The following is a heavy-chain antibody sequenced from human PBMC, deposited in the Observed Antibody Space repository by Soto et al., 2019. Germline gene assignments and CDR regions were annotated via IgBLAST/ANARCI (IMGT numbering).Heavy chain of an antibody. CDR3: ARVLYYGSGLDAFDI. D-gene: IGHD3-10*01. CDR1: GYTFTSYA. V-gene: IGHV1-3*01. CDR2: INAGNGNT. J-gene: IGHJ3*02. Sequence: ASVKVSCPASGYTFTSYAVHLVRQAPGQRLEWMGWINAGNGNTKYSQKFQGRVTITRDTSASTAYMELSSLRSEDTAVYYCARVLYYGSGLDAFDIWGQGTMVTVSS.